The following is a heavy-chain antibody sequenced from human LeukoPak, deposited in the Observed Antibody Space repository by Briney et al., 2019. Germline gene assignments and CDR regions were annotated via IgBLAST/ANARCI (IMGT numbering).Heavy chain of an antibody. Sequence: GGSLRLSCAASGFTVSSNYVSWVRQAPGKGLEWVSVLYSGGSTYYADSVKGRFIISRDNPKNTLYLQMNSLRAEDTAVYYCARGQYSSGSGDFDYWGQGTLVTVSS. CDR2: LYSGGST. D-gene: IGHD6-19*01. V-gene: IGHV3-66*01. CDR1: GFTVSSNY. CDR3: ARGQYSSGSGDFDY. J-gene: IGHJ4*02.